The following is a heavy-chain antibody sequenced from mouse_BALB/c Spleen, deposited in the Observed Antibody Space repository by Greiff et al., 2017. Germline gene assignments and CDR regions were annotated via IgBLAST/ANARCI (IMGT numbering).Heavy chain of an antibody. V-gene: IGHV1S127*01. CDR2: IDPSDSYT. D-gene: IGHD2-14*01. CDR3: TRDRYEAMDY. J-gene: IGHJ4*01. Sequence: QVQLQQSGAELVKPGASVKMSCKASGYTFTSYWMHWVKQRPGQGLEWIGTIDPSDSYTSYNQKFKGKATLTVDTSSSTAYMQLSSLTSEDSAVYYCTRDRYEAMDYWGQGTSVTVSS. CDR1: GYTFTSYW.